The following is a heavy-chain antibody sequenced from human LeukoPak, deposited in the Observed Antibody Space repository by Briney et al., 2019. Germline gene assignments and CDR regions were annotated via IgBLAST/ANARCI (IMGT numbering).Heavy chain of an antibody. V-gene: IGHV3-30-3*01. CDR1: GFRFMAYA. D-gene: IGHD1-26*01. Sequence: GRSLRLSCAAPGFRFMAYAMHRVRQAPGKGLEWVAVISYDGNNKYYADSVKGRFSISRDNSNNTLYLQMNSLRAEDTAVYYCATPGDREYWGQGTLVTVSS. J-gene: IGHJ4*02. CDR3: ATPGDREY. CDR2: ISYDGNNK.